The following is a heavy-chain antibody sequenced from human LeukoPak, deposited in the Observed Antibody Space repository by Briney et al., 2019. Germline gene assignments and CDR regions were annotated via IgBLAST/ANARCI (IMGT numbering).Heavy chain of an antibody. CDR3: AKGLIGGSTYYYDSSGYYYFDY. J-gene: IGHJ4*02. CDR1: GFTFSTYS. CDR2: ISYDGSQK. V-gene: IGHV3-30*18. D-gene: IGHD3-22*01. Sequence: GGSLRLSCAASGFTFSTYSMNWVRQAPGKGLEWVAVISYDGSQKYYVDSVKGRFTTSRDNSKNTLILQMNSLKPEDTAVYYCAKGLIGGSTYYYDSSGYYYFDYWGQGTLVTVSS.